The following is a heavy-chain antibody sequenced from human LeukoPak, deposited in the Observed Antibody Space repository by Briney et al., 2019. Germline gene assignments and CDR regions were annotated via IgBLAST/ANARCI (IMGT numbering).Heavy chain of an antibody. Sequence: SGTLSLTCTVSGASISTYEWWSWVRQPPGKGLEWIGEIRRSGMTNYNPSLKSRVTMSIDTSQNQFSLNLNSVTAADTAVYYCARVISSAWRQDDLWGRGTLVTVSS. CDR2: IRRSGMT. CDR3: ARVISSAWRQDDL. D-gene: IGHD6-19*01. CDR1: GASISTYEW. J-gene: IGHJ5*02. V-gene: IGHV4-4*02.